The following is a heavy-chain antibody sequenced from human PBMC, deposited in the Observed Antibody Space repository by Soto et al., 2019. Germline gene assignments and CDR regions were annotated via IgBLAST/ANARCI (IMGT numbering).Heavy chain of an antibody. V-gene: IGHV1-2*02. Sequence: ASVKVSCKASGYTFTGYYMHWVRQAPGQGLEWMGWINPNSGGTNYAQKFQGRVTMTRDTSISTAYMELSRLRSDDTAVYYCARDLSYSSRWPYYYYGMDVWGQGTTVTVYS. D-gene: IGHD6-13*01. CDR3: ARDLSYSSRWPYYYYGMDV. CDR2: INPNSGGT. J-gene: IGHJ6*02. CDR1: GYTFTGYY.